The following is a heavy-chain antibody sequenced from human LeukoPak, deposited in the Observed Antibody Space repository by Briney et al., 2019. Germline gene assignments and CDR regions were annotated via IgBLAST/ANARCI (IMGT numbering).Heavy chain of an antibody. CDR2: IYYSGST. CDR1: GVSIRSSSFY. Sequence: PSETLSLTCSVSGVSIRSSSFYWGWIRQPPGKGLEWIGSIYYSGSTYYRPSLKSRVTISVDTSKNQFSLKLSSVTAADTAVYYCARQYFRVFDVWGQGTTVTVSS. CDR3: ARQYFRVFDV. V-gene: IGHV4-39*01. J-gene: IGHJ6*02. D-gene: IGHD6-13*01.